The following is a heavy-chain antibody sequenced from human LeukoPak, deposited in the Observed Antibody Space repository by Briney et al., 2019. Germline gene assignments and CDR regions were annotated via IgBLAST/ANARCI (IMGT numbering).Heavy chain of an antibody. D-gene: IGHD6-19*01. J-gene: IGHJ4*02. Sequence: GGSLRLSCAASGFTFSGYAMSWVRQAPGKGLEWVSAIVGGGGTTFYADSVKGRFTISRDNSKNTVYLQLNSLRAEDTAVYCCANAYHSTGWDYNDYWGQGTLVTVSS. CDR1: GFTFSGYA. V-gene: IGHV3-23*01. CDR2: IVGGGGTT. CDR3: ANAYHSTGWDYNDY.